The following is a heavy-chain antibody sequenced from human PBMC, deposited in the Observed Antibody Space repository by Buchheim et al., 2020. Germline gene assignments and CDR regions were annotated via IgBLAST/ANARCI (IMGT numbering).Heavy chain of an antibody. V-gene: IGHV4-39*01. CDR3: ARHRRNFYCSSTSCYTRGGGYYYYYMDV. D-gene: IGHD2-2*02. CDR1: GGSISSSSYY. J-gene: IGHJ6*03. CDR2: IYYSGST. Sequence: QLQLQESGPGLVKPSETLSLTCTVSGGSISSSSYYWGWIRQLPGKGLEWIGSIYYSGSTYYNPSLKSRVTISVDTSKNQFSLKLISVTAADTAVYYCARHRRNFYCSSTSCYTRGGGYYYYYMDVWGKGTT.